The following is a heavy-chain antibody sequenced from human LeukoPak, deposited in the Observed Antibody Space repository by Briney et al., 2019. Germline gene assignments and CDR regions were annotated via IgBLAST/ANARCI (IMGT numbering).Heavy chain of an antibody. CDR3: ARFYYDSSGQAWYYFDY. Sequence: ASVKVSCKASGYTFTSYDINWVRQATGQGLEWMGWMNPNSGNTGYAQKFQGRVTMTRNTSISTAYMELSSLRSEDTAVYYCARFYYDSSGQAWYYFDYWGQGTLVTVSS. J-gene: IGHJ4*02. CDR2: MNPNSGNT. V-gene: IGHV1-8*01. D-gene: IGHD3-22*01. CDR1: GYTFTSYD.